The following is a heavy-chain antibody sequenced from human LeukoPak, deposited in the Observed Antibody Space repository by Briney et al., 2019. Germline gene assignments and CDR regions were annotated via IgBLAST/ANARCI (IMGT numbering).Heavy chain of an antibody. D-gene: IGHD5-24*01. Sequence: ASVKVSCKASGYTFTSYYMHWVRQAPGQGLEWMGIINFSGGTTSYPQKFQGRVTMTRDTSPSTVYMELSSLRSEDTAVYYCASRRDGSNYAAFDIWGQGTMVTVSS. CDR3: ASRRDGSNYAAFDI. CDR1: GYTFTSYY. CDR2: INFSGGTT. J-gene: IGHJ3*02. V-gene: IGHV1-46*01.